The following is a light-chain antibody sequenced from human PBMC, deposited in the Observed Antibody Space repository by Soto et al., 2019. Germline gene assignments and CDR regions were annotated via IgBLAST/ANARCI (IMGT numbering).Light chain of an antibody. J-gene: IGLJ1*01. CDR2: DVT. Sequence: SVLTQPPSASGSPGQSVTISCTGTSSDIGGYNYVSWYQHHPGKAPKLMIYDVTKRPSGVPDRFSGSRSGNTASLTVSGLQAEDEADYYCSSYAGSNNYVFGTGTK. V-gene: IGLV2-8*01. CDR1: SSDIGGYNY. CDR3: SSYAGSNNYV.